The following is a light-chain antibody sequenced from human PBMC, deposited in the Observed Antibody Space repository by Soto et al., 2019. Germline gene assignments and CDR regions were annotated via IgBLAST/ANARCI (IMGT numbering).Light chain of an antibody. Sequence: LAQPPSLSMSPGHTARITCSGDALPKQYAYWYQQKPGQAPVLVIYKDSERPSGIPERFSGSSSGTTVTLTISGVQAEDEADYYCQSADSSRTYVFGTGTKVTVL. CDR3: QSADSSRTYV. V-gene: IGLV3-25*02. CDR2: KDS. J-gene: IGLJ1*01. CDR1: ALPKQY.